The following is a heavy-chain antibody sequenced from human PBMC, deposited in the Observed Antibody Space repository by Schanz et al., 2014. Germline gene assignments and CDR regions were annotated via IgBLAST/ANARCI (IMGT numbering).Heavy chain of an antibody. J-gene: IGHJ2*01. D-gene: IGHD5-18*01. CDR2: ISNNGDST. V-gene: IGHV3-64D*06. CDR1: GFTFSTFA. CDR3: GRAGTGMAGWYFEL. Sequence: EVQLVESGGGWVQPGGSLRLSCSASGFTFSTFAMHWVRQAPGKGLEYISAISNNGDSTYYADSVKGRFTISRDNSKNTLFLQMSSLRVDDMAVYYCGRAGTGMAGWYFELWGRGTLXTVSS.